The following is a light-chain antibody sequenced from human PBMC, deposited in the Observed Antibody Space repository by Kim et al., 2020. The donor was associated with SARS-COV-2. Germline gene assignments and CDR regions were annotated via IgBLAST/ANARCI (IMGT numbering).Light chain of an antibody. Sequence: AAVGDRVTITGRASQSISSYLNWYEQKPGKAPKLMIYAASSLQSGVPSRFSGSGSGTDFTLPISSLQPEDCATFNCQQSYSTPYSFGQGTKLEI. V-gene: IGKV1-39*01. CDR3: QQSYSTPYS. CDR2: AAS. J-gene: IGKJ2*03. CDR1: QSISSY.